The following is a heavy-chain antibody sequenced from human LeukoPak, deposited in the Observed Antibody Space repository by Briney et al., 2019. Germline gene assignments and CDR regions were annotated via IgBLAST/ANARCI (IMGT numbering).Heavy chain of an antibody. Sequence: SETMSLTCSVSGGSISSYYWSWIRQPPGKGLEWIGYIYYSGSTNYNPSLKSRVTISVDTSKNQFSLKLSSVTAADTAVYYCAREGVDTAMEGRFDPWGQGTLVTVSS. V-gene: IGHV4-59*01. CDR3: AREGVDTAMEGRFDP. CDR2: IYYSGST. CDR1: GGSISSYY. D-gene: IGHD5-18*01. J-gene: IGHJ5*02.